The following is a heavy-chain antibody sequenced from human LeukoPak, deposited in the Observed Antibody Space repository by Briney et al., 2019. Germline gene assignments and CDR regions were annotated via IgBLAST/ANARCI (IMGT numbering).Heavy chain of an antibody. CDR2: IYYSGST. J-gene: IGHJ4*02. CDR3: ARGVSSGDFSY. Sequence: SETLSLTCTVSGGSISSSSYYWGWIRQPPGKGLEWIGSIYYSGSTYYNPSLKNRVTISVDTSKNQFSLKLSSVTAADTAVYYCARGVSSGDFSYWGQGTLVTVSS. D-gene: IGHD6-19*01. V-gene: IGHV4-39*01. CDR1: GGSISSSSYY.